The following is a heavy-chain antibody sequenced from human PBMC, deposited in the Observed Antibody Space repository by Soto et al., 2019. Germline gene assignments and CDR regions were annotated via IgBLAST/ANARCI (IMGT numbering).Heavy chain of an antibody. CDR1: GGSIRSSSYY. V-gene: IGHV4-39*01. CDR3: ASPVYSGYDQGSFQH. J-gene: IGHJ1*01. D-gene: IGHD5-12*01. CDR2: IYYSGST. Sequence: QLQLQESGPGLVKPSETLSLTCTVSGGSIRSSSYYWGWIRQPPGKGLEWIGTIYYSGSTYYNPSLKSRITISVDTSKNQFSLKLSSVTAADTAVYYCASPVYSGYDQGSFQHWGQGTLVTVSS.